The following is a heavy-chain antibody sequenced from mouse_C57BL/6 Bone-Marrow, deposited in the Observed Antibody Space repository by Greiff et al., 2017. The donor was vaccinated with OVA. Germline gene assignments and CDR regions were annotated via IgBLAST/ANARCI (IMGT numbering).Heavy chain of an antibody. Sequence: VQLQQPGAELVKPGASVKLSCKASGYTFTSYWMPWVKQRPGQGLEWIGEIDPSDSYTHYNQKFKGKATLTVDTSSSTAYMQLSSLTSEDSAVYYCASAVFAYWGQGTLVTVSA. J-gene: IGHJ3*01. CDR1: GYTFTSYW. V-gene: IGHV1-50*01. CDR2: IDPSDSYT. CDR3: ASAVFAY.